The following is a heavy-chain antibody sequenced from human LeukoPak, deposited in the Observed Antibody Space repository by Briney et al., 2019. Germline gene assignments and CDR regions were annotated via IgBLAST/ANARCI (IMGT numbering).Heavy chain of an antibody. D-gene: IGHD1-26*01. CDR1: GFTFSSYA. Sequence: GGSLRLSCAASGFTFSSYAMSWVRQAPGKGLEWVSAISGSGGSTYYADSVKGRFTISRDNSKNTLYLQMNSLRAEDTAVYYCANGGDLVGARNYYYYYMDVWGKGTTVTVSS. V-gene: IGHV3-23*01. CDR3: ANGGDLVGARNYYYYYMDV. CDR2: ISGSGGST. J-gene: IGHJ6*03.